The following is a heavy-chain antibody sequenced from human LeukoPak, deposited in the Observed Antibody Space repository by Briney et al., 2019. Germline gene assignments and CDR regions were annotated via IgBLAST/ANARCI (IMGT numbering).Heavy chain of an antibody. Sequence: GGSLRLSCAASGFTFSSYSMNWVRQAPGKGLEWVSSISSSSNYIYYADSVKGRFTISRDNAKNSLYLQMNSLRAEDTAVYYCARASVVVPAASAEGFDYWGQGTLVTVSS. D-gene: IGHD2-2*01. V-gene: IGHV3-21*01. J-gene: IGHJ4*02. CDR2: ISSSSNYI. CDR1: GFTFSSYS. CDR3: ARASVVVPAASAEGFDY.